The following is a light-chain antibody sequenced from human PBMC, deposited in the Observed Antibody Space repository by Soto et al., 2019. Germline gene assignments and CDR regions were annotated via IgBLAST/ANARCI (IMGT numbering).Light chain of an antibody. J-gene: IGLJ1*01. CDR2: EVN. CDR1: SSDVGAYTS. CDR3: SSYAGSSNV. Sequence: QSVLTQPASVSGSPGQSITISCTGTSSDVGAYTSVSWYQLHPGKAPKLMIYEVNKRPSGVPDRFSGSKSGNTASLTVSGLQAEDEADYYCSSYAGSSNVFGTGTKVTV. V-gene: IGLV2-8*01.